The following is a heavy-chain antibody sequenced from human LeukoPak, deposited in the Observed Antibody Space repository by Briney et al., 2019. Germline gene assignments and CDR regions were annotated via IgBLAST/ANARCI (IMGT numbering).Heavy chain of an antibody. CDR3: ARNRVPAAMVRGKTYGMDV. J-gene: IGHJ6*02. D-gene: IGHD2-2*01. Sequence: SETLSLTCAVYGGSFSGYYWSWIRQPPGKGLERIGEINHSGSTNYNPSLKSRVTISVDTSKNQFSLKLSSVTAADTAVYYCARNRVPAAMVRGKTYGMDVWGQGTTVTVSS. CDR1: GGSFSGYY. CDR2: INHSGST. V-gene: IGHV4-34*01.